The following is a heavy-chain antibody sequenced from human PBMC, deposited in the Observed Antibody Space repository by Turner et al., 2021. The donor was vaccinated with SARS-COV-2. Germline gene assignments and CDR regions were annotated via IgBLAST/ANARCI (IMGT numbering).Heavy chain of an antibody. Sequence: EVQLVESGGGLVKPGGSLRLSCAASGFTVSSNYMNGVQQAPGKWLELCSVIYSGGSTYYADSVKGRFTISRDNAKNTLYLQMNSLRAEDTAVYYCARDLRGTSALGGYFDYWGQGTLVTVSS. CDR2: IYSGGST. CDR3: ARDLRGTSALGGYFDY. J-gene: IGHJ4*02. CDR1: GFTVSSNY. D-gene: IGHD2-8*02. V-gene: IGHV3-66*02.